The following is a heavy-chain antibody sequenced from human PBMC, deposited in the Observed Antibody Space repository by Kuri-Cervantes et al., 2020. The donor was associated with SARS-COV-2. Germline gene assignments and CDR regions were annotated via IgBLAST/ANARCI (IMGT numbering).Heavy chain of an antibody. J-gene: IGHJ4*02. CDR2: ISSSSSTI. Sequence: GGSLRLSCAASGFSFSAYSMNWVRQAPGKGLEWVSYISSSSSTIYYADSVKGRFTISRDNAKNSLYLQMNSLRAGDTAVYYCARDSSSGWFSYWGRGTLVTVSS. CDR1: GFSFSAYS. CDR3: ARDSSSGWFSY. D-gene: IGHD6-19*01. V-gene: IGHV3-48*01.